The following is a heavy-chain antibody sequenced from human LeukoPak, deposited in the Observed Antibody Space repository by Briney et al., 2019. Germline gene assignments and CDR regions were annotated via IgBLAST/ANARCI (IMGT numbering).Heavy chain of an antibody. D-gene: IGHD3-22*01. CDR3: ARGSSGYYSDPFDY. CDR2: ISAYNGNT. CDR1: GYTFTGYY. J-gene: IGHJ4*02. Sequence: ASVKVPCKASGYTFTGYYMHWVRQAPGQGLEWMGWISAYNGNTNYAQKLQGRVTMTTDTSTSTAYMELRSLRSDDTAVYYCARGSSGYYSDPFDYWGQGTLVTVSS. V-gene: IGHV1-18*04.